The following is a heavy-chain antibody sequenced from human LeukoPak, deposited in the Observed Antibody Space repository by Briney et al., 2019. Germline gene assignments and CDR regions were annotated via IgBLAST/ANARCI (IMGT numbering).Heavy chain of an antibody. Sequence: GGSLRLSCAASGFTFSSNSVNWVRQAPGKGLEWVSYISSSSTTIYYADSVKGRFTISRDNAKNSVSLQMNSLRAEDTAVYFCARPTWTNYMDVWGKGTAVTISS. J-gene: IGHJ6*03. CDR2: ISSSSTTI. CDR1: GFTFSSNS. CDR3: ARPTWTNYMDV. V-gene: IGHV3-48*04. D-gene: IGHD3/OR15-3a*01.